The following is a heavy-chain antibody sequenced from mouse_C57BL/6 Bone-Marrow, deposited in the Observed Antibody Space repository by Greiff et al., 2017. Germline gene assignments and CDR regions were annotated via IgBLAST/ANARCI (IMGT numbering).Heavy chain of an antibody. CDR1: GFTFSSYG. CDR3: ADCLDY. V-gene: IGHV5-6*01. J-gene: IGHJ2*02. Sequence: EVQRVESGGDLVTPGGSLKLSCAASGFTFSSYGMSWVRQTPDKRLEWVATISSGCSYTYYPDSVKGRFPISSDTANITLYLQMTSLKSEDTSLYYCADCLDYWCQGTSPTVSS. CDR2: ISSGCSYT.